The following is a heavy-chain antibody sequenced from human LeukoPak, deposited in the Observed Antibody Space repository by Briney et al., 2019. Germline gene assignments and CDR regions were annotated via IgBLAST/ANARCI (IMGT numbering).Heavy chain of an antibody. CDR1: GGTFSSYA. Sequence: ASVKVSCKASGGTFSSYAISWVRQAPGQGLEWMGRIIPIFGTANYAQKLQARVTITADESTSQAYMELSSLRSEDTAVYYCERGDRGWFDPWGQGTLVTVSS. CDR2: IIPIFGTA. J-gene: IGHJ5*02. CDR3: ERGDRGWFDP. V-gene: IGHV1-69*13.